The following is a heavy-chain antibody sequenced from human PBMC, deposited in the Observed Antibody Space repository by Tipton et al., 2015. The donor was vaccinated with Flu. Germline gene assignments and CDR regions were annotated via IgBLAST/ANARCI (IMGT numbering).Heavy chain of an antibody. CDR1: GGSISSHY. Sequence: LRLSCTVSGGSISSHYWSWIRQPPGKGLEWIGYIYYSGSTNYNPSLKSRVTISVDTSKNQFSLKLSSVTAADTAVYYCARDSAAHYGMDVWGQGTTVTVS. D-gene: IGHD2-21*01. CDR3: ARDSAAHYGMDV. J-gene: IGHJ6*02. CDR2: IYYSGST. V-gene: IGHV4-59*08.